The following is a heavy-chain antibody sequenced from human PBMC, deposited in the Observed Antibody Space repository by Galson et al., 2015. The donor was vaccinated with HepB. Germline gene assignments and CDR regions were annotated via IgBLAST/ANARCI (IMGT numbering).Heavy chain of an antibody. J-gene: IGHJ4*01. D-gene: IGHD6-19*01. V-gene: IGHV3-30*18. CDR1: GFTFSNYG. Sequence: SLRLSCAASGFTFSNYGMHWVRQAPGKGLEWVAVITYDGSNKYYADSVKGRFTISRDNSKNTLYLQMNSLIAEDTALYYCAKDPYLFSALAGTMADFDYCGRGTLGT. CDR3: AKDPYLFSALAGTMADFDY. CDR2: ITYDGSNK.